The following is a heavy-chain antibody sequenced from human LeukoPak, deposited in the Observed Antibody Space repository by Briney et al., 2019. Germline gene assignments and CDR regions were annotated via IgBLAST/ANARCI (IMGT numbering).Heavy chain of an antibody. J-gene: IGHJ4*02. V-gene: IGHV1-46*01. CDR3: ASGGSSGYYSDY. CDR2: INPSGGST. D-gene: IGHD3-22*01. Sequence: ASVKVSCKASGYTFTSYYMHWVRQAPGQGLEWMGIINPSGGSTSYAQKFQGRATMTRDMSTSTVYMELSSLRSEDTAVYYCASGGSSGYYSDYWGQGTLVTVSS. CDR1: GYTFTSYY.